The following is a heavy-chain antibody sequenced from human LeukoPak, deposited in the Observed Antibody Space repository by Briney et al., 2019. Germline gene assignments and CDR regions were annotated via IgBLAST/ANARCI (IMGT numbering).Heavy chain of an antibody. D-gene: IGHD5-18*01. CDR2: ISYDGSNK. Sequence: GGSLRLSCAASGFTFSSYGMHWVRRAPGKGLEWVAVISYDGSNKYYTDSVKGRFTISRDNSKNTLYLQMNSLRAEDTAVYYCAKENTAMALDYWGQGTLVTVSS. CDR3: AKENTAMALDY. J-gene: IGHJ4*02. CDR1: GFTFSSYG. V-gene: IGHV3-30*18.